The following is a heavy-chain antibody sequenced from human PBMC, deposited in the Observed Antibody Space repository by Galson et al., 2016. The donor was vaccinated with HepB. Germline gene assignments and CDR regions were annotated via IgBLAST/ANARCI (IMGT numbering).Heavy chain of an antibody. Sequence: TLSLTCSFSGGTISSYDLFWSWIRQPAGKGLEWIGRIYASGIAHYNPSLKSRVSMSIDTSKDRVSLKLTSVTAADTAVYYCAREFTYWGPGTLVTVSS. CDR2: IYASGIA. CDR3: AREFTY. CDR1: GGTISSYDLF. J-gene: IGHJ4*02. V-gene: IGHV4-61*02.